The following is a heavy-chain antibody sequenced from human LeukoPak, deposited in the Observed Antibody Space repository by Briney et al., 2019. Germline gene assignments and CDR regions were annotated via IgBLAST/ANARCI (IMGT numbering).Heavy chain of an antibody. J-gene: IGHJ4*02. Sequence: GGSLRLSCSASGFTFSSYAMHWVRQAPGKGLEYVSAISRNGGSTYYADSVKGRFTISRDNSKNTLYLQMSSLRAEDTAVYYCVKGYCSSISCYGDYWGQGTLVTVSS. CDR3: VKGYCSSISCYGDY. D-gene: IGHD2-2*01. V-gene: IGHV3-64D*09. CDR2: ISRNGGST. CDR1: GFTFSSYA.